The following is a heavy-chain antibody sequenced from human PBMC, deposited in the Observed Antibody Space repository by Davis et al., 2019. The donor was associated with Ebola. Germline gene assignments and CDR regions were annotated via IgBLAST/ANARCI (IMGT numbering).Heavy chain of an antibody. J-gene: IGHJ4*02. Sequence: PGGSLRLSCTVSGGSISSHYWSWIRQPPGKGLEWIGYIYYSGSTNYNPSLKSRVTISVDTSKNQFSLKLSSVTAADTAVYYCARGQQWLVPLDYWGQGTLVTVSS. CDR3: ARGQQWLVPLDY. CDR2: IYYSGST. CDR1: GGSISSHY. V-gene: IGHV4-59*11. D-gene: IGHD6-19*01.